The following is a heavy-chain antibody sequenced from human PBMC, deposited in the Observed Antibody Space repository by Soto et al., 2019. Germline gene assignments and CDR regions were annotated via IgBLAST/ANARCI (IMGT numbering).Heavy chain of an antibody. J-gene: IGHJ6*02. Sequence: PVGSLRLSGSGSGFTVSSFGMHWVRQAPGKGLEHVSTLSSNGIGTYYADSVKGRFTFSRDTSKNTLYLQMSSLRTEDTAVYYCVKDMGQAAVGIRYPYGLDVWGLGTTVTVSS. CDR2: LSSNGIGT. CDR1: GFTVSSFG. V-gene: IGHV3-64D*06. D-gene: IGHD6-13*01. CDR3: VKDMGQAAVGIRYPYGLDV.